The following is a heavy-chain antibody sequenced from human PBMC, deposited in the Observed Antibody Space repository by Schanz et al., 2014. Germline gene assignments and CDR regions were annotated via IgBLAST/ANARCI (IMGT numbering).Heavy chain of an antibody. CDR1: GGSFSGYY. CDR2: INHSGST. Sequence: QVQLQQWGAGLLKPSETLSLTCAVYGGSFSGYYWSWIRQPPGKGLEWIGEINHSGSTNYNPSLKRRVTITVDTSKTHFSRKVRSVTAADTAVYYCARARGSNRGPRKYYFDYWGQGTLVTVSS. V-gene: IGHV4-34*01. J-gene: IGHJ4*02. CDR3: ARARGSNRGPRKYYFDY.